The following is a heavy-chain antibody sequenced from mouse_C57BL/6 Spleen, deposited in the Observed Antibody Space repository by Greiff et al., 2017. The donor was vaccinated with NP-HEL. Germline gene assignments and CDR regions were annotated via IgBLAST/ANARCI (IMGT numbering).Heavy chain of an antibody. CDR2: IHPNSGST. Sequence: QVQLQQPGAELVKPGASVKLSCKASGYTFTSYWMHWVKQRPGQGLEWIGMIHPNSGSTNYNEKFKSKATLTVDNSSSTAYMQLRSLTSEDSAVYYCERPREGYFDVWGTGTTVTVSS. V-gene: IGHV1-64*01. J-gene: IGHJ1*03. CDR3: ERPREGYFDV. CDR1: GYTFTSYW.